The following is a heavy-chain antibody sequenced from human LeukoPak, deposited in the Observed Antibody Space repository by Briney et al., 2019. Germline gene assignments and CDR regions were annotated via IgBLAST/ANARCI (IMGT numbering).Heavy chain of an antibody. V-gene: IGHV4-39*01. Sequence: SETLPLTCTVSGGSISSSSYYWGWIRPPPGKGLGWIGSIYYSGSTYYNPSLKSRVTISVDTSKKQFSLKLSSVTAADTAVYYCARRGEGTSMSRFDYWGQGTLVTVSS. J-gene: IGHJ4*02. CDR1: GGSISSSSYY. CDR3: ARRGEGTSMSRFDY. CDR2: IYYSGST. D-gene: IGHD3-22*01.